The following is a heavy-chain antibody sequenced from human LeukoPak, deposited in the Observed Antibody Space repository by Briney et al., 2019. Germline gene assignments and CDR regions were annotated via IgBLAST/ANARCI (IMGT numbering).Heavy chain of an antibody. D-gene: IGHD2-2*01. J-gene: IGHJ4*02. CDR2: ISSSSSYI. V-gene: IGHV3-21*04. CDR3: AKAMYTVVVPAAPLGY. Sequence: GGSLTLSCAASGFTFSSCSMNWVRQAPGKELEWVSSISSSSSYIYYADSVKGRFTISRDNSKNTLYLQMNSLRAEDTAVYYCAKAMYTVVVPAAPLGYWGQGTLVTVSS. CDR1: GFTFSSCS.